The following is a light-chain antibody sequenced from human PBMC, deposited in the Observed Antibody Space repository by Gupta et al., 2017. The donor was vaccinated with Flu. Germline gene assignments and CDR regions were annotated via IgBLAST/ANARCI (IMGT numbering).Light chain of an antibody. Sequence: DIQMTQSPSSLSASVGDRVTITCQTSQDIRSYLNWYHQKSGKAPQLLIYDASNLEIGVPSRFSGRGSGTHFILTIRSLQPEDFGTYYCQHDENLGVTFGPGTKVDFK. CDR2: DAS. CDR1: QDIRSY. V-gene: IGKV1-33*01. J-gene: IGKJ3*01. CDR3: QHDENLGVT.